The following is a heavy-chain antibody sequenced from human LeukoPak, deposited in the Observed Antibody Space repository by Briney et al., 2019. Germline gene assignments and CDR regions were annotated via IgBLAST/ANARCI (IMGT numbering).Heavy chain of an antibody. V-gene: IGHV4-39*07. Sequence: SETLSLTCTVSGGSISSSSYYWGWIRQPPGKGLEWIGEINHSGSTNYNPSLKSRVTISVDTSKNQFSLKLSSVTAADTAVYYCARRYEGYYYYYMDVWGKGTTVTVSS. CDR1: GGSISSSSYY. D-gene: IGHD1-14*01. J-gene: IGHJ6*03. CDR2: INHSGST. CDR3: ARRYEGYYYYYMDV.